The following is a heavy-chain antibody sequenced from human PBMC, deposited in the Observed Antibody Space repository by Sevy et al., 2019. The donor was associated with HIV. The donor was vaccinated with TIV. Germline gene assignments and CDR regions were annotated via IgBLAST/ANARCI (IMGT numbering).Heavy chain of an antibody. CDR3: AKEVGSSGSVGYLDY. J-gene: IGHJ4*02. CDR1: GVTIGSSV. D-gene: IGHD3-22*01. CDR2: TWHAGAVI. Sequence: GGSLRLSCAASGVTIGSSVIHWVRQAPGKALEWVALTWHAGAVIDYAKSVKGRFTLSADNAKNTVYVEMTSLRVEDTAIYHCAKEVGSSGSVGYLDYWGPGTLVTVSS. V-gene: IGHV3-30*02.